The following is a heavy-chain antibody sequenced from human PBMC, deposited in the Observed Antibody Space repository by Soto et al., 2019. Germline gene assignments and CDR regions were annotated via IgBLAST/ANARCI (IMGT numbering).Heavy chain of an antibody. CDR2: IKTSDGST. V-gene: IGHV1-46*03. D-gene: IGHD6-19*01. CDR1: GYTLSSYY. Sequence: QVQLVQSGAEVKKPGASVKASCKASGYTLSSYYMHWVRQAPGQGLERMGIIKTSDGSTTYAQRFQGRVTMTRDTSTSTVYMELSSLTSEDTAIYYCARASVSGRRFDYWGEGTLVTVSS. J-gene: IGHJ4*02. CDR3: ARASVSGRRFDY.